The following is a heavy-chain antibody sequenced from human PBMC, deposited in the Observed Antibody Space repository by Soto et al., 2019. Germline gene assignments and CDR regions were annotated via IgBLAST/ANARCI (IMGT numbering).Heavy chain of an antibody. V-gene: IGHV3-23*01. CDR3: AKQSWKDYGDRQNIKSFDY. Sequence: GGSLRLSCAASGFTFSSYAMSWVRQAPGKGLEWVSAISGSGGSTYYADSVKGRFTISRDNSKNTLYLQMNSLRAEDTAVYYCAKQSWKDYGDRQNIKSFDYWGQGTTVTVSS. D-gene: IGHD4-17*01. CDR1: GFTFSSYA. CDR2: ISGSGGST. J-gene: IGHJ4*03.